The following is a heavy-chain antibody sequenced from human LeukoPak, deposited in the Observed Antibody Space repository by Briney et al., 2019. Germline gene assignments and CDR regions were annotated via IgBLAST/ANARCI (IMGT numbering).Heavy chain of an antibody. V-gene: IGHV4-59*08. CDR2: IYYSGST. Sequence: SETLSLTCTVSGGSISSYYWSWIRQPPGRGLEWIGNIYYSGSTNYNPSLKSRVTISVDTSKNQFSLKLSSVTAADTAVYYCARHARNYGPLGAFDIWGQGTMVTVSS. CDR3: ARHARNYGPLGAFDI. J-gene: IGHJ3*02. D-gene: IGHD4-4*01. CDR1: GGSISSYY.